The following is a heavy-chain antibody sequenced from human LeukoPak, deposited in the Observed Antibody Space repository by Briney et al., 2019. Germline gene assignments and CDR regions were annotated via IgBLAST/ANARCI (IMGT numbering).Heavy chain of an antibody. Sequence: PGGSLRLSCAASGFSFSDYYMSWIRQAPGKGLEWVSYISSSSTTIYYADSVKGRFTISRDNAKNSLYLQMNSLRAEDTAVYYCAEGRGRVMPDLYYFDYWGQGPLATVSS. D-gene: IGHD3/OR15-3a*01. J-gene: IGHJ4*02. CDR3: AEGRGRVMPDLYYFDY. CDR2: ISSSSTTI. CDR1: GFSFSDYY. V-gene: IGHV3-11*01.